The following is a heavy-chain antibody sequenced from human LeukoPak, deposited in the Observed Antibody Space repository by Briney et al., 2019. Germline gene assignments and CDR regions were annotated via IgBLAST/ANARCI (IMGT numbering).Heavy chain of an antibody. CDR1: GYTFTGYY. CDR3: ASASPSSKEGYYYYGMDV. V-gene: IGHV1-2*02. CDR2: INPNSGGT. J-gene: IGHJ6*02. Sequence: GASVKVSCKASGYTFTGYYMHWVRQAPGQGLVWMGWINPNSGGTNYAQKFQGRVTMTRDTSISTAYMELSRLGSDDTAVYYCASASPSSKEGYYYYGMDVWGQGTTVTVSS. D-gene: IGHD2-2*01.